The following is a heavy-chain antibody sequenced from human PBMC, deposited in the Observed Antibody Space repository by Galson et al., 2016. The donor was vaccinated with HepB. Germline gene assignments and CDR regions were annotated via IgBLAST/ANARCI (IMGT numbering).Heavy chain of an antibody. D-gene: IGHD3-3*01. J-gene: IGHJ3*02. V-gene: IGHV4-59*01. CDR2: VHPSGNS. CDR1: GDSIRSSY. Sequence: SETLSLTCTVSGDSIRSSYWNWIRQPPGRGLERIGYVHPSGNSNYNPSLKSRVTMSVDTSKNQFSLKLSSVIAADTAVYYCAKWSELKWAFDIWGLGTLVTVSS. CDR3: AKWSELKWAFDI.